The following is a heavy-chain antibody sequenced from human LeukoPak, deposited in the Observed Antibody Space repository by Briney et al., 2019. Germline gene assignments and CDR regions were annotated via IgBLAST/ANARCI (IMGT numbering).Heavy chain of an antibody. V-gene: IGHV3-21*01. CDR1: GFTFSSYS. Sequence: TGGSLRLSCAASGFTFSSYSMNWVRQAPGKGLEWVSSISSSSSYIYYADSVKGRFTISRDNAKNSLYLQMNSLRAEDTAVYYCARDLPELGLGGYYFDYWGQGTLVTVSS. J-gene: IGHJ4*02. CDR3: ARDLPELGLGGYYFDY. CDR2: ISSSSSYI. D-gene: IGHD1-14*01.